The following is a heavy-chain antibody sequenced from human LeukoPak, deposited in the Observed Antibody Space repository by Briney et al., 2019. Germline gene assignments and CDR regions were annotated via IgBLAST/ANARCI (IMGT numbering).Heavy chain of an antibody. CDR3: TRDPNGDYVGAFDM. V-gene: IGHV3-23*01. CDR1: GITFSTYA. J-gene: IGHJ3*02. Sequence: GGSLRLSCAASGITFSTYAMTWVRQAPGKGLEWVSSIRGSGGVTDYADSVKGRFTISRDNSRDTLFLQMNSLRAEDTALYYCTRDPNGDYVGAFDMWGPGTMVTVSS. D-gene: IGHD4-17*01. CDR2: IRGSGGVT.